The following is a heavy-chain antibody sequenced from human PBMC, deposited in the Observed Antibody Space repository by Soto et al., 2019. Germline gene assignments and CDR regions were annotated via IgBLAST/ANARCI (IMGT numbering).Heavy chain of an antibody. CDR2: INSDGRST. V-gene: IGHV3-74*01. CDR3: VRVGYCSSTSCFQFDP. Sequence: GGSLRLSCAASGFTFSKDWMHWVRQAPGKGLVWVSRINSDGRSTSYADSVKGRFTISRDNAKNTLYLQMNSLRAEDTAVYYCVRVGYCSSTSCFQFDPWGQGTLVTVSS. D-gene: IGHD2-2*01. CDR1: GFTFSKDW. J-gene: IGHJ5*02.